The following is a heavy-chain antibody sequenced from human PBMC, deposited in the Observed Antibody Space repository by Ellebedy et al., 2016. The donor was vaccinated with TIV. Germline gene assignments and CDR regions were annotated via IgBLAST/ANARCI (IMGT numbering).Heavy chain of an antibody. D-gene: IGHD6-13*01. CDR2: IGSASDT. V-gene: IGHV3-13*01. Sequence: GESLKISCAASGFTFSSHDMHWVRQGTGKGLEWVSAIGSASDTSYSGSVKGRFTISRENGKNSVYLQMNSLRAEDTAVYYCARASAGLDYWGQGTLVTVSS. J-gene: IGHJ4*02. CDR1: GFTFSSHD. CDR3: ARASAGLDY.